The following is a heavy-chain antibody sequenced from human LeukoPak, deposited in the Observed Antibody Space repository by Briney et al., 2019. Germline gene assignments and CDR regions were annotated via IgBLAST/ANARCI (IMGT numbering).Heavy chain of an antibody. Sequence: GGSLRLSCAASRFTFSDYNMNWVRQAPGKGLEWISYISTSSGTIYYADSVKGRFTISRDIAKNSVYLQMNSLRDEDTAVYYCARGFGFDFWGQGTLVTV. CDR3: ARGFGFDF. D-gene: IGHD3-10*01. J-gene: IGHJ4*02. V-gene: IGHV3-48*02. CDR1: RFTFSDYN. CDR2: ISTSSGTI.